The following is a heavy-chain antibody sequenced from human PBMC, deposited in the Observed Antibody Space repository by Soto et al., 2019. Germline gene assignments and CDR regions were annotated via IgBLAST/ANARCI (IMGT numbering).Heavy chain of an antibody. V-gene: IGHV1-18*01. CDR3: ARGRYDILTGYYIDMDV. Sequence: ASAQVSCKASGYTFTSYGISLGRKAPGQGLEWMGWISAYNGNTNYAQKLQGRVTMTTDTSTSTAFMELRSLRSDDTAVYYCARGRYDILTGYYIDMDVWGQGTTVTVSS. J-gene: IGHJ6*02. CDR2: ISAYNGNT. CDR1: GYTFTSYG. D-gene: IGHD3-9*01.